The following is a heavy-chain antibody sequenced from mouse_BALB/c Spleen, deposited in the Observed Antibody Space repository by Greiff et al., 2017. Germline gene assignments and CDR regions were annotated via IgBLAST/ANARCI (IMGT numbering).Heavy chain of an antibody. CDR1: GYTFTSYT. CDR3: ASYRYGAMDY. CDR2: INPSSGYT. J-gene: IGHJ4*01. Sequence: VKLMESAAELARPGASVKMSCKASGYTFTSYTMHWVKQRPGQGLEWIGYINPSSGYTEYNQKFKDKTTLTADKSSSTAYMQLSSLTSEDSAVYYCASYRYGAMDYWGQGTSVTVSS. V-gene: IGHV1-4*02. D-gene: IGHD2-14*01.